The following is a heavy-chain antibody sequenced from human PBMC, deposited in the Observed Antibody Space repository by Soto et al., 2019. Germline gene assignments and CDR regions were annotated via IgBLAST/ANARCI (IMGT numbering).Heavy chain of an antibody. CDR3: AGDYYDSSGYLGPGTFDI. CDR1: GFTVSSNY. V-gene: IGHV3-53*02. Sequence: EVQLVETGGGLIQPGGSLRLSCAASGFTVSSNYMSWVRQAPGKGLEWVSVIYSGGSTYYADSVKGRFTISRDNSKNTRYLQMTSPRAEDTAVYYCAGDYYDSSGYLGPGTFDIWGQGTMVTVSS. J-gene: IGHJ3*02. CDR2: IYSGGST. D-gene: IGHD3-22*01.